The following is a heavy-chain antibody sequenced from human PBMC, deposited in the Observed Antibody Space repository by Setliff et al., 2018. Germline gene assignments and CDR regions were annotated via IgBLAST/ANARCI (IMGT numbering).Heavy chain of an antibody. CDR3: ATVSPGGYSYGLDY. CDR1: GYTLTELS. J-gene: IGHJ4*02. CDR2: FDTEDGET. V-gene: IGHV1-24*01. Sequence: ASVKVSCKVSGYTLTELSRHWVRQAPGKGLEGMGGFDTEDGETIYAQKFQGRVTMTEDTSTYTAYMELSSLRSEDTAVYYCATVSPGGYSYGLDYWGQGTLVTVSS. D-gene: IGHD5-18*01.